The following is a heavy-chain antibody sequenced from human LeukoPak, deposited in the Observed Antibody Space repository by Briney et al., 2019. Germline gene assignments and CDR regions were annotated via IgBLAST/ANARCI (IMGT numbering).Heavy chain of an antibody. Sequence: PGGSLRLSCAASGLTFSSYWMNWVRQAPGKGLEWVASIKQDGSEKYYVDSVKGRFTISRDNAKNSLYLQMNSLRAEDTAIYYCARDGPAAGLYFDYWGQGTLVTVSS. CDR1: GLTFSSYW. J-gene: IGHJ4*02. CDR3: ARDGPAAGLYFDY. D-gene: IGHD6-13*01. V-gene: IGHV3-7*03. CDR2: IKQDGSEK.